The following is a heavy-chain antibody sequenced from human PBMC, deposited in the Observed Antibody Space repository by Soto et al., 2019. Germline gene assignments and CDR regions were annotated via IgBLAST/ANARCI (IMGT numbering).Heavy chain of an antibody. D-gene: IGHD2-15*01. CDR1: GFTFSSYG. Sequence: QVQLVESGGGVVQPGRSLRLSCEASGFTFSSYGMHWVRQAPGKGLEWVAVVSHDGSEKYNADSVKGRFTISRDNSKNTLYLQMNSLRGEDTAVYYCAKGYCSGGSCYSMAYYYYCMDVWGPGTTVTVSS. CDR2: VSHDGSEK. V-gene: IGHV3-30*18. J-gene: IGHJ6*02. CDR3: AKGYCSGGSCYSMAYYYYCMDV.